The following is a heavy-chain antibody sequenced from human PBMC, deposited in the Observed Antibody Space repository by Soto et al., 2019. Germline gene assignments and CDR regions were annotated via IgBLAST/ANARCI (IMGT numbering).Heavy chain of an antibody. J-gene: IGHJ5*02. CDR1: GGSFSDSY. D-gene: IGHD1-1*01. Sequence: PSATLSLTCAVFGGSFSDSYWSWSRQSPGKGLEWIGEITNSGSTYYNPSLKSRVTISGDTSKNQFALELRSVTAADTATYYCARGRPAIATRWFDPWGQGTLVTVSS. V-gene: IGHV4-34*01. CDR3: ARGRPAIATRWFDP. CDR2: ITNSGST.